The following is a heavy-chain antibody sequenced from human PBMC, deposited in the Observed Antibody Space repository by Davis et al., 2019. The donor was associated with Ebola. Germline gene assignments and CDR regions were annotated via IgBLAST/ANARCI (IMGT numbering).Heavy chain of an antibody. CDR2: INPNSGGT. CDR1: GYTFTGYY. D-gene: IGHD3-10*01. V-gene: IGHV1-2*02. Sequence: ASVKVSCKASGYTFTGYYMHWVRQAPGQGLEWMGWINPNSGGTNYAQKFQGRVTMTRDTSISTAYMELSRLRSDDTAVYYCAREGSYGSVDWFDPWGQGTLVTVSS. CDR3: AREGSYGSVDWFDP. J-gene: IGHJ5*02.